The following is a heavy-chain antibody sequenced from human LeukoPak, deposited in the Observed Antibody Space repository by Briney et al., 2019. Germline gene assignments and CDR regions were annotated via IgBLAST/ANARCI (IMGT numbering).Heavy chain of an antibody. Sequence: GGSLRLSCAASGFTFSSYGMHWVRQAPGKGLEWVSYISSSGSTIYYADSVKGRFTISRDNAKNSLYLQMNSLRAEDTAVYYCARDLGYSSSWYYYYGMDVWGQGTTVTVSS. CDR1: GFTFSSYG. CDR2: ISSSGSTI. V-gene: IGHV3-48*04. D-gene: IGHD6-13*01. CDR3: ARDLGYSSSWYYYYGMDV. J-gene: IGHJ6*02.